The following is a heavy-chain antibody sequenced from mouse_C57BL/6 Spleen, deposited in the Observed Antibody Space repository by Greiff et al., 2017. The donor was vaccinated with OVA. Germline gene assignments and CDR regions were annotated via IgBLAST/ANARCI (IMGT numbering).Heavy chain of an antibody. CDR2: IWGDGST. D-gene: IGHD2-3*01. CDR1: GFSLTSYG. V-gene: IGHV2-3*01. Sequence: VQVVESGPGLVAPSQSLSISCTVSGFSLTSYGVSWVRQPPGKGLEWLGVIWGDGSTNYHSALIYRLSISKDNSESQVFLKLNSRQTDDTAAYYCAKRDDGYPYAMDYWGQGTSVTVSS. J-gene: IGHJ4*01. CDR3: AKRDDGYPYAMDY.